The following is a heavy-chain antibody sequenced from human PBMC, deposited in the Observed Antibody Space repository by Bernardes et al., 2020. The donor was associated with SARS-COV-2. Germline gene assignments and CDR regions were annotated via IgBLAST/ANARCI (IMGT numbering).Heavy chain of an antibody. CDR3: ARGHDTWTDVYYSYYNGMDV. CDR2: MNPNSGGT. Sequence: SVTVSCKASGYTFIGYYIHWVRQAPGLGLEWMGWMNPNSGGTNCAQKFHGRVTMTRDTSITTAYIELNSLMSDDTAVYYCARGHDTWTDVYYSYYNGMDVWGQGTTITISS. D-gene: IGHD1-1*01. V-gene: IGHV1-2*02. CDR1: GYTFIGYY. J-gene: IGHJ6*02.